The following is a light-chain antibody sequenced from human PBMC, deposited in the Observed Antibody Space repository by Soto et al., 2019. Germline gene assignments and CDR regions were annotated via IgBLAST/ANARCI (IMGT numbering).Light chain of an antibody. CDR2: EGS. Sequence: QSALTQPASVSGSPGQSITISCTVNSSDVGSYNLVSWYQQHPGKAPKLLIYEGSKRPSGVSIRFSGSKSGNTASLTISGLQAKDEADYDCCSYVFSSVQVVFGGGTKLTVL. J-gene: IGLJ2*01. V-gene: IGLV2-23*01. CDR3: CSYVFSSVQVV. CDR1: SSDVGSYNL.